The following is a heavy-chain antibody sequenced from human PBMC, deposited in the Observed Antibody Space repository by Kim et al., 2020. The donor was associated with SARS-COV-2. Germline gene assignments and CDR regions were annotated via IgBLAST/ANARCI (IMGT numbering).Heavy chain of an antibody. CDR3: ARQYKAD. Sequence: GGSLRLTCAASGFTVSSNYMSWVRQAPGKGLEWISVIYSGGSTYYADSVKRRFTISRDNSKKTLYLQMNSLRAEDTAGYCCARQYKADWGQGTQVTDSS. J-gene: IGHJ4*02. CDR2: IYSGGST. CDR1: GFTVSSNY. D-gene: IGHD1-20*01. V-gene: IGHV3-53*01.